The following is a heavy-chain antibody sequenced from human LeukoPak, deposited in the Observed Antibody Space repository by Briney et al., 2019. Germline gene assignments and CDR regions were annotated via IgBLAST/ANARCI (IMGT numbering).Heavy chain of an antibody. CDR1: GGSIGGFY. V-gene: IGHV4-59*13. D-gene: IGHD2/OR15-2a*01. Sequence: SETLSLTCTVSGGSIGGFYWTWFRKSPGRGRECLWYIYYIGNTDYNPSLKSRVTISVDTSKNQFSLKLTSVTAADTAVYYCARDRVPREYYHRSLADAFDIWGQGTLVTVSS. CDR2: IYYIGNT. J-gene: IGHJ3*02. CDR3: ARDRVPREYYHRSLADAFDI.